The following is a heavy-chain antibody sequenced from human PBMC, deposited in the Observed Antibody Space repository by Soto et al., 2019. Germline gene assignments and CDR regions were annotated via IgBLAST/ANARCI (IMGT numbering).Heavy chain of an antibody. CDR3: ADLRGYSYGYVY. J-gene: IGHJ4*02. D-gene: IGHD5-18*01. Sequence: PSETLSLTCAVYGGSFSGYYWSWIRQPLGKGLEWIGEINHSGSTNYNPSLKSRVTISVDTSKNQFSLKLSSVTAADTAVYYCADLRGYSYGYVYWGQGTLVTVSS. CDR2: INHSGST. V-gene: IGHV4-34*01. CDR1: GGSFSGYY.